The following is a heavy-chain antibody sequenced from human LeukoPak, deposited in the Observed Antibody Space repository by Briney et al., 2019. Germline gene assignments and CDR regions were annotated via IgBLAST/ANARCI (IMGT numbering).Heavy chain of an antibody. CDR1: GLAFSDHY. V-gene: IGHV3-72*01. Sequence: GGSLRLSCAASGLAFSDHYMDWVRQAPGKGLEWVGRIRNKAISYTTEYAASVKGRFTISRDDSKNSLYLQMNSLETEGTAVYYCARVFGADGYSLDYWGQGTLVTVSS. CDR3: ARVFGADGYSLDY. CDR2: IRNKAISYTT. D-gene: IGHD5-24*01. J-gene: IGHJ4*02.